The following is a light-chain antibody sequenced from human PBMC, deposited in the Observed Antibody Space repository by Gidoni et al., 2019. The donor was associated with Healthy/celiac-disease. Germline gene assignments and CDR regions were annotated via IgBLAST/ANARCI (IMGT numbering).Light chain of an antibody. CDR3: SAWDSSLSVVV. Sequence: QAGLTQPPSVSKGLRQTATLTCTANSNNVGNQGAAWLQQHQGHPPKLLSYRNNNRPSGISERFSASRSGNTASLTITGLQPEDEADYYCSAWDSSLSVVVFGGGTKLTVL. V-gene: IGLV10-54*04. CDR2: RNN. J-gene: IGLJ2*01. CDR1: SNNVGNQG.